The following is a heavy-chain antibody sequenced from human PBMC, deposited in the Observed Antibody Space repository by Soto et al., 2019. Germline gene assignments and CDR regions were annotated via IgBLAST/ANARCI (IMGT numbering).Heavy chain of an antibody. CDR2: IYYSGST. CDR1: GGSISGSSYY. D-gene: IGHD6-13*01. Sequence: SETLCLTCTVSGGSISGSSYYWGWIRQPPGKGLEWIGSIYYSGSTYYNPSLKNRVTISVDTSKNQFSLKLSSVTAADTAVYYFAKTFIAAAGPYTWFDPWGQGTLVTVSS. J-gene: IGHJ5*02. CDR3: AKTFIAAAGPYTWFDP. V-gene: IGHV4-39*01.